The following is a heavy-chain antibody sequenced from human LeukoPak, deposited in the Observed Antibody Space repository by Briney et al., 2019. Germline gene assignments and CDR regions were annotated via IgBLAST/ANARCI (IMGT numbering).Heavy chain of an antibody. CDR2: IYHSGST. Sequence: PSETLSLTCAVSDYSISSAYYWGWIRQPPGKGLEWIGSIYHSGSTDYSPSLKSRVTMSVDTSKNQFSLRLRSVTAADTAVYYCARDQAYCGGDCYFDFWGQGTLVTVSS. V-gene: IGHV4-38-2*02. D-gene: IGHD2-21*02. CDR1: DYSISSAYY. J-gene: IGHJ4*02. CDR3: ARDQAYCGGDCYFDF.